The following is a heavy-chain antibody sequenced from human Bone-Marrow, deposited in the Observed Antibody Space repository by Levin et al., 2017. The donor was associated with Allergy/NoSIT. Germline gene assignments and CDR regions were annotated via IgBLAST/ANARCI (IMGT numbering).Heavy chain of an antibody. Sequence: GESLKISCAASGFTVSSNYMSWVRQAPGKGLEWVSVIYSGGSTYYADSVKGRFTISRDNSKNTLYLQMNSLRAEDTAVYYCARVNWNYDLGSFDYWGQGTLVTVSS. J-gene: IGHJ4*02. CDR1: GFTVSSNY. V-gene: IGHV3-66*01. D-gene: IGHD1-7*01. CDR3: ARVNWNYDLGSFDY. CDR2: IYSGGST.